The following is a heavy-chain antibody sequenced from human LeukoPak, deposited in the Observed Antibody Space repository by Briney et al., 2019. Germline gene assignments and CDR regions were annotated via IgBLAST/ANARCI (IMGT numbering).Heavy chain of an antibody. Sequence: SETLSLTCTVSGGSISSYYWSWIRQPAGKGLEWIGRIYTSGSTNYNPSLKSRVTMSVDTSKNQFSLKLSSVTAADTAVYYCARGWIAAVADAFDIWGQGTMVTVSS. CDR2: IYTSGST. J-gene: IGHJ3*02. CDR3: ARGWIAAVADAFDI. D-gene: IGHD6-13*01. V-gene: IGHV4-4*07. CDR1: GGSISSYY.